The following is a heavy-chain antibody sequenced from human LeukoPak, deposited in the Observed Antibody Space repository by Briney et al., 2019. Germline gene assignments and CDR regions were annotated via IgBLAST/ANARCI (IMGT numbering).Heavy chain of an antibody. J-gene: IGHJ4*02. D-gene: IGHD6-19*01. Sequence: ASVKVSCKASGYTFTGYYMHWVRQAPGQGLEWMGRINPNSGGTNYAQKFQGRVTMTRDTSINTAYMELSRLRSDDTAVYYCASSTIAVTGLAHDYWGQGTLVPSPQ. CDR3: ASSTIAVTGLAHDY. CDR2: INPNSGGT. CDR1: GYTFTGYY. V-gene: IGHV1-2*06.